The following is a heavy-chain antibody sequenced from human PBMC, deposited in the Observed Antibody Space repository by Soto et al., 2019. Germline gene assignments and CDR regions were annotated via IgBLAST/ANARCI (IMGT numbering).Heavy chain of an antibody. V-gene: IGHV1-8*01. CDR2: MKPNSGNT. J-gene: IGHJ5*02. CDR1: GYTFTSYD. D-gene: IGHD6-13*01. Sequence: QVQLVQSGAEVKKPGASVKVSCKASGYTFTSYDINWVRQATGQGLEWMGWMKPNSGNTGYAQKFQGRVTMTRNTSITTAYMELRSLRSEDTAVYYCARGSKGSSWDAYWFAPWGQGTLVTVSS. CDR3: ARGSKGSSWDAYWFAP.